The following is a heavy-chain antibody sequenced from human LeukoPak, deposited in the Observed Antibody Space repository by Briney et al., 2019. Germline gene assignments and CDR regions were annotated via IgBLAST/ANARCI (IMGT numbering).Heavy chain of an antibody. V-gene: IGHV1-8*01. CDR3: VRVKLYRPGYYSHAFDM. D-gene: IGHD3-9*01. CDR2: MNPNRGTT. CDR1: GYTFTTHE. J-gene: IGHJ3*02. Sequence: GASVKVSCKASGYTFTTHEVNWVRQAAGQGLEWMGWMNPNRGTTGYALKFQGRVTMTRNTSISTLYMELSSLRSEDTAVYYCVRVKLYRPGYYSHAFDMWGQGTTVTVSS.